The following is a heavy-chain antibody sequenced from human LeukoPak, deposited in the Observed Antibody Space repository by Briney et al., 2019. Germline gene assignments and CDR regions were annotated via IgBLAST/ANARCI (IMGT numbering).Heavy chain of an antibody. Sequence: PGGSLRLSCAASGFTFSSYWMSWVRQAPGKGLEWVANIKQDGSEKYYVDSVKGRFTISRDNAKNSLYLQMNSLRAEDTAVYYCARDPDYYGSGSYDYWGQGTLVTVSS. V-gene: IGHV3-7*01. CDR3: ARDPDYYGSGSYDY. D-gene: IGHD3-10*01. CDR2: IKQDGSEK. CDR1: GFTFSSYW. J-gene: IGHJ4*02.